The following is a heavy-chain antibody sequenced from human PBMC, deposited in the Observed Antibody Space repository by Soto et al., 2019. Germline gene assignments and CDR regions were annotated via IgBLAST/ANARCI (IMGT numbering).Heavy chain of an antibody. CDR1: GFIFNAYG. D-gene: IGHD5-12*01. Sequence: EQVVESGGGVAQPGRSLRLSCTVSGFIFNAYGMHWVRQAPGKGLEWVAVVSGDGNNKYYVDSVRGRFTISRDNSIKTVYLQMNSLRDEDTAVYFCAKGCGRGFDLCDSLGQGTLVAVSS. V-gene: IGHV3-30*18. J-gene: IGHJ4*02. CDR2: VSGDGNNK. CDR3: AKGCGRGFDLCDS.